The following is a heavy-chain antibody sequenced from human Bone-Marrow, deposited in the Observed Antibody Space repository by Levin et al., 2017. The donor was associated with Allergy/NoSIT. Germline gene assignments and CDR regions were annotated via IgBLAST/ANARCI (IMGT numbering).Heavy chain of an antibody. Sequence: GGSLRLSCAASGFAFSNAWMSWVRQSTGKGLEWVGRIKSNTDGGTTDYAAPVKGRFTISRDDSKNTLFLQMNSLKTEDTAMYYCATDRYDYGDYVGHNYGGQGTLVTVSS. CDR3: ATDRYDYGDYVGHNY. CDR2: IKSNTDGGTT. D-gene: IGHD4-17*01. CDR1: GFAFSNAW. J-gene: IGHJ4*02. V-gene: IGHV3-15*01.